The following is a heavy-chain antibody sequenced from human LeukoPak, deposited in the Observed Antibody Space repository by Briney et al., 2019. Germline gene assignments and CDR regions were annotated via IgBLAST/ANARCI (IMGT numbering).Heavy chain of an antibody. CDR1: GYTFTSYG. J-gene: IGHJ6*03. CDR3: ARDEWARMSSSEVYFYYYYMDV. D-gene: IGHD6-6*01. CDR2: ISAYNGNT. Sequence: ASVKVSCKASGYTFTSYGISWVRQAPGQGLEWMGWISAYNGNTNYAQKLQGRVTMTTDTSTSTAYMELRSLRSEDTAVYYCARDEWARMSSSEVYFYYYYMDVWGKGTTVTVSS. V-gene: IGHV1-18*01.